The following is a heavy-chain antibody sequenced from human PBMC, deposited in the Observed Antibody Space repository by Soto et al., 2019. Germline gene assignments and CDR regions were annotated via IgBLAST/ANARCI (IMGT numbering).Heavy chain of an antibody. CDR2: VYCDDDK. Sequence: QITLKESGPAVVEPTQTLTLTCTFSGFSLNSGVGVAWIRQRPGKALEWLALVYCDDDKRYRPSLRDRLSITTDTSTDQVVLTLTNVDPMDTATYYCVHTTTVTIRNAFDFWGQGTLVTVSS. J-gene: IGHJ3*01. D-gene: IGHD4-17*01. CDR3: VHTTTVTIRNAFDF. V-gene: IGHV2-5*02. CDR1: GFSLNSGVG.